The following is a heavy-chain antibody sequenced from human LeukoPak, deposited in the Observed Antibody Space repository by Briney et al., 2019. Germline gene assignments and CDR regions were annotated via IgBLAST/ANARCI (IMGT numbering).Heavy chain of an antibody. CDR3: VQDSSIVGATSWFDP. CDR2: ISGSGGST. D-gene: IGHD1-26*01. CDR1: GFTFNNYG. V-gene: IGHV3-23*01. J-gene: IGHJ5*02. Sequence: PGGSLRLSCAASGFTFNNYGMSWVRQAPGTGLEWVSSISGSGGSTYYADSVKGRFTISRDNSNNTLYLQMNSLRAEDTAVYYCVQDSSIVGATSWFDPWGQGTLVTVSS.